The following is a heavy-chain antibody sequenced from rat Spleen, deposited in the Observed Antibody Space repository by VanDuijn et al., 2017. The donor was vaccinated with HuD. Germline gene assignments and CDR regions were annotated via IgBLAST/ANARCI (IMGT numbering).Heavy chain of an antibody. CDR1: GFTFSSYW. CDR2: ISSDGVNT. V-gene: IGHV5-58*01. J-gene: IGHJ2*01. CDR3: TRRTDYFDY. Sequence: EVQLVATGGGSVQPGRSLKLSCVASGFTFSSYWMYWVRQAPGKGLEWVSSISSDGVNTHYPDSVRGRFTISRDNAKSTLYLQMNSLRSEDTATYYCTRRTDYFDYWGQGVMVTVSS. D-gene: IGHD1-11*01.